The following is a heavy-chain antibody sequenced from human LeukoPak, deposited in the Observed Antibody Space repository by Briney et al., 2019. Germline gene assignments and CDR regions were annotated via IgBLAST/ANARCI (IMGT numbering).Heavy chain of an antibody. CDR3: TRLHGCSGGSCYSYYYYYMDV. D-gene: IGHD2-15*01. CDR1: GFTFSGSA. CDR2: IRSKANSYAT. V-gene: IGHV3-73*01. Sequence: GGSLKLSCAASGFTFSGSAMHWVRQASGKGLEWVGRIRSKANSYATAYAASVKGRFTTSRDDSKNTAYLQMNSLKTEDTAVYYCTRLHGCSGGSCYSYYYYYMDVWGKGTTVTISS. J-gene: IGHJ6*03.